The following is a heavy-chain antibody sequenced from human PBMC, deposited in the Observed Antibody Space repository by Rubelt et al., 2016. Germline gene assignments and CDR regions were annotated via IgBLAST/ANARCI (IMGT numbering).Heavy chain of an antibody. J-gene: IGHJ4*02. CDR3: SRGQLDFWSGIHFDS. CDR1: GGSFSDYS. CDR2: INRSGGT. D-gene: IGHD3-3*01. V-gene: IGHV4-34*02. Sequence: QMQIQEWGAGLLKPSETLSLTCAVSGGSFSDYSWSWIRQSPEKGLEWIGTINRSGGTNYSPSFKSRITMSIDVSKNEFSLRVTAVTGADTAVDYGSRGQLDFWSGIHFDSWGRGTLVTVSS.